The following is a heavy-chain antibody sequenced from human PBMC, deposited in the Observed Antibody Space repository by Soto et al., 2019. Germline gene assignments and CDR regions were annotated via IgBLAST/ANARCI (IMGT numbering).Heavy chain of an antibody. V-gene: IGHV3-11*06. D-gene: IGHD4-17*01. CDR2: ITSRGNT. Sequence: QVQLVESGGGLVKPGGSLRLSCVASGFTLSDYYMSWIRQAPGKGLEWVSYITSRGNTNYADSVKGRFTISRDNAKNSLYLQMNSLRAGDTAVYYCARSLDYGDYVFDSWGQGSLVTVSS. J-gene: IGHJ4*02. CDR1: GFTLSDYY. CDR3: ARSLDYGDYVFDS.